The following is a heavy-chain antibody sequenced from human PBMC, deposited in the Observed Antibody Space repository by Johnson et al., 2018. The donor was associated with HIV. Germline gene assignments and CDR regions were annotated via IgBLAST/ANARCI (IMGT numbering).Heavy chain of an antibody. Sequence: VQLVESGGGVVRPGGSLILSCAASGFTFDDYGMHWVRQAPGKGLEWIGRIKSKYHDETTDYAAPVKGRFAISRDDSKNTVYLQMNSLKAEDTAVYYCTTGSCIDGVCYAFDVWGQGTMVTVSS. CDR2: IKSKYHDETT. CDR3: TTGSCIDGVCYAFDV. CDR1: GFTFDDYG. V-gene: IGHV3-15*01. J-gene: IGHJ3*01. D-gene: IGHD2-8*01.